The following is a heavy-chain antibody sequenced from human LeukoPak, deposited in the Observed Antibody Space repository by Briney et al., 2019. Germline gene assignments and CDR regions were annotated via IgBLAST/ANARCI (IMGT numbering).Heavy chain of an antibody. CDR3: ARHGSGSYSYSPFDY. Sequence: SGTLSLTCTVSGGSISSYYWSWIRQPPGKGLEWIGYIYTSGSTNYNPSLKSRVTISVDTSKNQFSLKLSSVTAADTAVYYCARHGSGSYSYSPFDYWGQGTLVTVSS. CDR2: IYTSGST. D-gene: IGHD1-26*01. V-gene: IGHV4-4*09. CDR1: GGSISSYY. J-gene: IGHJ4*02.